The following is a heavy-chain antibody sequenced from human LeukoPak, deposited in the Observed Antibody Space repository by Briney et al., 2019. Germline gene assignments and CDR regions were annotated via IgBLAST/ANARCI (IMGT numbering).Heavy chain of an antibody. CDR3: AREPRYSYGSSYGMDV. J-gene: IGHJ6*02. D-gene: IGHD5-18*01. V-gene: IGHV4-59*01. CDR2: IYYSGST. CDR1: GGSISSYY. Sequence: KTSETLSLTCTVSGGSISSYYWSWIRQPPGKGLEWIGYIYYSGSTNYNPSLKSRVTISVDTSKNQFSLKLSSVTAAATAVYYCAREPRYSYGSSYGMDVWGQGTKVTVSS.